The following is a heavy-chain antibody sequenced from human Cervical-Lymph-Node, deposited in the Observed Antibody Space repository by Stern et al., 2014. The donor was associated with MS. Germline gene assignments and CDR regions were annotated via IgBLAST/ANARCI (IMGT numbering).Heavy chain of an antibody. CDR2: ISFVGSNP. CDR1: GFSLSSLG. V-gene: IGHV3-30*03. Sequence: VQLVESGGGVVQPGRSLRVSCAVSGFSLSSLGMHWVRQAPGKGLEWVAVISFVGSNPRYGDYVKGRFSISRDISTNTLYLQMISLRPDDTALYYCLGVGDAMHVWGQGTTVIVSS. J-gene: IGHJ6*02. CDR3: LGVGDAMHV.